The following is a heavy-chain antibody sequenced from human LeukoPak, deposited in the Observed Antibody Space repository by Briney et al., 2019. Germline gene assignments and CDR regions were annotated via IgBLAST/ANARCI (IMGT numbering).Heavy chain of an antibody. V-gene: IGHV4-59*01. D-gene: IGHD2-21*02. J-gene: IGHJ2*01. CDR1: GGSISSYY. Sequence: SETLSLTFTVSGGSISSYYWSWIRQPPGKGLEWIGYIYYSGSTNYNPSLKSRVTISVDTSKNQFSLKLSSVTAADTAVYYCARDPGHIVVVTAPDWYFDLWGRGTLVTVSS. CDR2: IYYSGST. CDR3: ARDPGHIVVVTAPDWYFDL.